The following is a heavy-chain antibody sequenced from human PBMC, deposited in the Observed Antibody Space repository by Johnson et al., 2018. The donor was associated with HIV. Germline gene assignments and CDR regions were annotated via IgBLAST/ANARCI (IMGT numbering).Heavy chain of an antibody. V-gene: IGHV3-30-3*01. CDR2: ISYDGSNK. J-gene: IGHJ3*02. Sequence: QVQLVESGGGVVQPGRSLRLSCAASGFTFSSYAMHWVRQAPGKGLEWVAVISYDGSNKYYADSVKGRFTISRDTSKNTLYLQMNSLRAEDTAVYYCAKESETYGGNIGYEHPFDIWGQGTMVTVSS. CDR1: GFTFSSYA. D-gene: IGHD4-23*01. CDR3: AKESETYGGNIGYEHPFDI.